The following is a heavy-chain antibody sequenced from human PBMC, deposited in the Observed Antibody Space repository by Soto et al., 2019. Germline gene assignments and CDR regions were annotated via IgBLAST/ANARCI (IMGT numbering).Heavy chain of an antibody. CDR1: GGSIGSYH. J-gene: IGHJ4*02. CDR3: ARDTVLTGMFDF. Sequence: PSETLSLTCTVSGGSIGSYHWSWVRQPPGKGLEWIASVYYTGTTNYNPSLGSRVTILIDAPGNRFSMEITSVTAADTAIYYCARDTVLTGMFDFWGQGTLVTVSS. D-gene: IGHD4-17*01. V-gene: IGHV4-59*01. CDR2: VYYTGTT.